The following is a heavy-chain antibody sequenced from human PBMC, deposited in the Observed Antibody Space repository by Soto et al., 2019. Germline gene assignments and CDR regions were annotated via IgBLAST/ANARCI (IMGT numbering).Heavy chain of an antibody. CDR1: GFTFSYAW. V-gene: IGHV3-15*01. J-gene: IGHJ4*02. D-gene: IGHD2-8*01. CDR3: TTQPQDTVVMGFVGPFSY. CDR2: IKSKVDGGTT. Sequence: GGSLRLSCAASGFTFSYAWMSWVRQAPGKGLEWVGRIKSKVDGGTTDYAAPVKGRFTIARDDSKNMLYLQMNSLETEDTAVYYCTTQPQDTVVMGFVGPFSYWGQGTLVTVSS.